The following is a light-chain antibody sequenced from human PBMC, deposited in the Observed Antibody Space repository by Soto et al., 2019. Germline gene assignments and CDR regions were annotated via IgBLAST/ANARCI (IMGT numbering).Light chain of an antibody. CDR3: QQYGSSPPYT. Sequence: EIVLTQSPGTLSLSPGERATLSCRASQSVSSRYLAWYQQKPGQARRLLIYGASSRATGSPDRCSGSGSGTDFTLTISRLEPEDFAVYYCQQYGSSPPYTFGQGTRLEIK. V-gene: IGKV3-20*01. CDR1: QSVSSRY. J-gene: IGKJ2*01. CDR2: GAS.